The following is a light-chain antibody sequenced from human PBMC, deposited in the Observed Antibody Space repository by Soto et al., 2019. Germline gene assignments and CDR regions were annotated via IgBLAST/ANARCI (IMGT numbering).Light chain of an antibody. CDR1: QSVSSY. CDR2: DAS. CDR3: QQRSNWPPIT. J-gene: IGKJ5*01. Sequence: EIVLTQSPATLSLSPGERATLCCRASQSVSSYLAWYQQNPRQAPRLLIYDASNRATAIPARFSGSGYGTDFTLTISSLEPEDFAIYYCQQRSNWPPITFGQGTRLEIK. V-gene: IGKV3-11*01.